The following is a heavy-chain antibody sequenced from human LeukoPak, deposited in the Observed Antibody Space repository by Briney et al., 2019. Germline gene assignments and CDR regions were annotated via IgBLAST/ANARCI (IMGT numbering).Heavy chain of an antibody. CDR2: ISGSGGST. Sequence: GGSLRLSCAASGFTFDDYAMHWVRQAPGKGLEWVSGISGSGGSTYYADSVKGRFTISRDNSKNTLYLQMNSLRAEDTAVYYCAKLGRDGYNGNFDYWGQGTLVTVSS. CDR1: GFTFDDYA. D-gene: IGHD5-24*01. J-gene: IGHJ4*02. CDR3: AKLGRDGYNGNFDY. V-gene: IGHV3-23*01.